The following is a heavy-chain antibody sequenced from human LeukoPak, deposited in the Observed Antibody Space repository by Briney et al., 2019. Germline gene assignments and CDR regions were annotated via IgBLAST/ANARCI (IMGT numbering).Heavy chain of an antibody. CDR3: AREPGWGHNYYYMDV. J-gene: IGHJ6*03. V-gene: IGHV4-38-2*02. CDR1: GYFTGSDFY. D-gene: IGHD1-26*01. CDR2: ACDNTGA. Sequence: SETQSLTCAVAGYFTGSDFYWGWIRQTPGQGLEWLESACDNTGASYNPSFERPVTISLDTLKNPFPQTLTPVTAADAAVYFCAREPGWGHNYYYMDVWGKGSTVAVSS.